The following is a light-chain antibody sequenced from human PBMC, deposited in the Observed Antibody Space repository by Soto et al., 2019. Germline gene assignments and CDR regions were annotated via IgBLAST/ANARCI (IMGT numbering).Light chain of an antibody. CDR3: QAWDSSSDPVV. CDR1: NTGSKS. V-gene: IGLV3-21*04. CDR2: YDS. Sequence: SYELTQPPSVSVAPGKTARITCGGNNTGSKSVHWYQQKPGQAPVLVIYYDSDRPSGIPERFSGSNSGNTATLTISRVEAGDEADYYCQAWDSSSDPVVFGGGTKLTVL. J-gene: IGLJ2*01.